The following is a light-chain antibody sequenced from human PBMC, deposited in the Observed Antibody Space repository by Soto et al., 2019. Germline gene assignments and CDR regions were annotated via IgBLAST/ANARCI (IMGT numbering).Light chain of an antibody. Sequence: EVVLTQSPGTLSLSPGESATLSCRASQSVSNNYLAWYQQKPGQSPKLLIFGSSDRATGIPDRFSGSGSGTDFTLTISSLEPEDFAVYYCQQYGSSPPYTFGQGTKLEI. CDR3: QQYGSSPPYT. J-gene: IGKJ2*01. CDR2: GSS. V-gene: IGKV3-20*01. CDR1: QSVSNNY.